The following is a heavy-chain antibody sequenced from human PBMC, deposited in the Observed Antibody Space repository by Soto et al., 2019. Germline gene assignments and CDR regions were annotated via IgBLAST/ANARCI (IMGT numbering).Heavy chain of an antibody. CDR1: GGTVASSHW. V-gene: IGHV4-4*02. J-gene: IGHJ5*02. Sequence: SETLSLTCGVSGGTVASSHWWSWVRQSPGRGLEWIGNVYHTGDTNFNPSLQSRVTFSVDKSNNQFSLRLTYVTAADTAVYFCAREIVTAGGNNYLDPCGDGTLVTVYS. CDR3: AREIVTAGGNNYLDP. CDR2: VYHTGDT. D-gene: IGHD2-21*02.